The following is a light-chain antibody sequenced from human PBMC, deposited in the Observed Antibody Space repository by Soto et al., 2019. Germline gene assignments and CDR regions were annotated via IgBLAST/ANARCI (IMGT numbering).Light chain of an antibody. Sequence: QSVLTQPASVSGSRGQSITISCTGTVSDVGGYDSVSWYQQHPGRAPKLSIYGVNNRPSGVSNRFSASKSADTASLTTSGLQAEDEANYFCCSYTTSTTYVFGTGTKVTVL. CDR1: VSDVGGYDS. V-gene: IGLV2-14*03. J-gene: IGLJ1*01. CDR3: CSYTTSTTYV. CDR2: GVN.